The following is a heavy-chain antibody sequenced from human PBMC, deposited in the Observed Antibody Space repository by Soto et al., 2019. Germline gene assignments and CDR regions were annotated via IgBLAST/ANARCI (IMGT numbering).Heavy chain of an antibody. D-gene: IGHD2-21*02. CDR3: AREGGLAYCGGDCLYNLFDS. CDR1: GGSISSGDYY. CDR2: RFYTGST. Sequence: QVQLQESGPGLVKPSQTLSLTCTVSGGSISSGDYYWSWVRQHPGKGLEWIGYRFYTGSTYYNPFLKIRVIIVVDTFRKQLSLRLTSVTAADTAVYYCAREGGLAYCGGDCLYNLFDSWGQGTMVIVSS. J-gene: IGHJ5*01. V-gene: IGHV4-31*03.